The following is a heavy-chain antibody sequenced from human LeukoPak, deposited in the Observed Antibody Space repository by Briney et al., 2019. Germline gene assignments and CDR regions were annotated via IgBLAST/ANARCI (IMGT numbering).Heavy chain of an antibody. D-gene: IGHD3-16*02. CDR2: IYSDNT. CDR1: GFTVSSNS. V-gene: IGHV3-53*01. Sequence: GGSLRLSCTVSGFTVSSNSMSWVRQAPGKGLEWVSFIYSDNTHYSDSVKGRFTISRDNSKNTLYLQMNSLRAEDTAVYYCAKSRGWVIPLDYWGQGTLVTVSS. CDR3: AKSRGWVIPLDY. J-gene: IGHJ4*02.